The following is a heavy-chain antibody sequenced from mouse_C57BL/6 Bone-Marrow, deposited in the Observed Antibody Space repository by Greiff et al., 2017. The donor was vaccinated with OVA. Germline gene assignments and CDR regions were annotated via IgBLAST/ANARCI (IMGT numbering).Heavy chain of an antibody. V-gene: IGHV3-6*01. Sequence: EVKLMESGPGLVKPSQSLSLTCSVTGYSITSGYYWNWIRQFPGNKLEWMGYISYDGSNNYNPSLKNRISITRDTSKNQFFLKLNSVTTEDTATYYCAREPYYYGSSYDAMDYWGQGTSVTVSS. D-gene: IGHD1-1*01. CDR3: AREPYYYGSSYDAMDY. J-gene: IGHJ4*01. CDR2: ISYDGSN. CDR1: GYSITSGYY.